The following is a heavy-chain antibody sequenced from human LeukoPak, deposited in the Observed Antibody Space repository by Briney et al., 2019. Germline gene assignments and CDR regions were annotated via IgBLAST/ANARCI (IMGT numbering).Heavy chain of an antibody. Sequence: SEILSLTCTVSGGSISSSSYYWGWIRQPPGKGLEWIGSIYYSGSTYYNPSLKSRVTISVDTSKNQFSLKLSSVTAADTAVYYCAREEWELSYYFDYWGQGTLVTVSS. V-gene: IGHV4-39*02. CDR3: AREEWELSYYFDY. CDR2: IYYSGST. D-gene: IGHD1-26*01. CDR1: GGSISSSSYY. J-gene: IGHJ4*02.